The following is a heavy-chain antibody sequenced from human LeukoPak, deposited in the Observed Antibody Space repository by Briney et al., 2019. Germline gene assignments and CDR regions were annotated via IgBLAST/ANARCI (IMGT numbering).Heavy chain of an antibody. J-gene: IGHJ6*04. CDR1: GYTFTSHG. CDR2: ISTYNGNT. Sequence: ASVKVSCKASGYTFTSHGISWVRQATGQGHEWMGWISTYNGNTNYAQKLQGRVSMTTVTSTSTAYMDLRSLRSDDTAVYYCARDLQYSSGWSASGRDVWGKGTTLTISS. CDR3: ARDLQYSSGWSASGRDV. V-gene: IGHV1-18*01. D-gene: IGHD6-19*01.